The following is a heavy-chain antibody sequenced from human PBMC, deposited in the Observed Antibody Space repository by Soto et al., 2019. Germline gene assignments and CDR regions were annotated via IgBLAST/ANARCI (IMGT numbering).Heavy chain of an antibody. CDR2: IYSGCIA. V-gene: IGHV3-53*01. Sequence: QPGGSLRLSCAASGFTVSSNYMSWGRQAPGKGLEWVSVIYSGCIAHYDDSVKGLFTISRDSSKNTLYLQMNSLTAEDTAVYYCARASIVEPTLEYYFDYWGQGTLVTVSS. CDR1: GFTVSSNY. D-gene: IGHD1-26*01. CDR3: ARASIVEPTLEYYFDY. J-gene: IGHJ4*02.